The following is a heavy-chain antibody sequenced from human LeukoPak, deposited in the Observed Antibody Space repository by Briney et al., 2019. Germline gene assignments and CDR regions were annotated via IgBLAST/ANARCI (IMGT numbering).Heavy chain of an antibody. CDR2: ISGSGGST. CDR3: AKTPGVGDIVDPNAFDI. J-gene: IGHJ3*02. Sequence: PGGSLRLSCAASGFTFRSYAMSWVRQAPGKGLEWVSAISGSGGSTYYADSVKGRFTISRDNSKNTLYLQMNSLRAEDTAVYYCAKTPGVGDIVDPNAFDIWGQGTMVTVSS. V-gene: IGHV3-23*01. D-gene: IGHD2-21*01. CDR1: GFTFRSYA.